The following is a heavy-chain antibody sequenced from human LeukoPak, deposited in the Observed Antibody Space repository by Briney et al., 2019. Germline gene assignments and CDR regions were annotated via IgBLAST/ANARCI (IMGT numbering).Heavy chain of an antibody. D-gene: IGHD6-19*01. Sequence: GSLRLSCAASGFTFSSYAMSWVRQAPGKGLEWIGSIHNVGSTYYNPSLKSRVTVSVDTSKNQFSLNLSSVTAADTAVYYCAKKTYSSGWRVPIDSWGRGTLVTVSS. CDR3: AKKTYSSGWRVPIDS. V-gene: IGHV4-38-2*01. CDR1: GFTFSSYA. J-gene: IGHJ4*02. CDR2: IHNVGST.